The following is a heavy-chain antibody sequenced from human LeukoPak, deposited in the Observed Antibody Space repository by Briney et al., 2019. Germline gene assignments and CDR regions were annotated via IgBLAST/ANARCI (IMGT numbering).Heavy chain of an antibody. CDR1: GYSISSGYY. Sequence: PSETLSLTCTVSGYSISSGYYWGWIRQPPGKGLEWIGSIYHSGSTYYNPSLKSRVTISVDTSKNQFSLKLSSVTAADTAVYYCARGPRITLDYWGQGTLVTVSS. CDR3: ARGPRITLDY. D-gene: IGHD3-10*01. V-gene: IGHV4-38-2*02. J-gene: IGHJ4*02. CDR2: IYHSGST.